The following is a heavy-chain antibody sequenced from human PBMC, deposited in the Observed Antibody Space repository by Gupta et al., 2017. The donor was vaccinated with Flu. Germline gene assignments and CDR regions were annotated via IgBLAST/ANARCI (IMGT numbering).Heavy chain of an antibody. D-gene: IGHD1-7*01. V-gene: IGHV3-23*01. Sequence: EVQLLESGGGLVQPGGSLRLSCAASGFTFSSYAMSWVRQAPGKGLEWVSAISGSGGSTYYADSVKGRFTISRDNSKNTLYLQMNSLRAEDTAVYYCANTPRAMDWNYFSFDYWGQGTLVTVSS. J-gene: IGHJ4*02. CDR2: ISGSGGST. CDR3: ANTPRAMDWNYFSFDY. CDR1: GFTFSSYA.